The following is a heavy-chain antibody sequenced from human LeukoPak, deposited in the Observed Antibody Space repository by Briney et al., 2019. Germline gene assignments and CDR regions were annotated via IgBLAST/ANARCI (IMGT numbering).Heavy chain of an antibody. CDR2: IYTSGST. V-gene: IGHV4-61*02. CDR3: ARNDPYYYDSSGYPFDP. D-gene: IGHD3-22*01. CDR1: GGSISSSSYY. Sequence: PSETLSLTCTVSGGSISSSSYYWSWIRQPAGKGLEWIGRIYTSGSTNYNPSLKSRVTMSVDTSKNQFSLKLSSVTAADTAVYYCARNDPYYYDSSGYPFDPWGQGTLVTVSS. J-gene: IGHJ5*02.